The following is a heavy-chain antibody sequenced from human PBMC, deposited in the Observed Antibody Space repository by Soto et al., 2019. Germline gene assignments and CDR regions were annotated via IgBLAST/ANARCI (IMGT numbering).Heavy chain of an antibody. J-gene: IGHJ4*02. CDR2: INSDGSST. V-gene: IGHV3-74*01. Sequence: EVQRVESGGGLVQPGGSLRLSCAASGFTFSSYWMHWIRQAPGKGLVWVSPINSDGSSTSYTDSVKGRFTTSRDNAKNPLHRQMNSQRAEDSAVYYCVRTRRVWGVATREDYWGQGTLVTVSS. CDR3: VRTRRVWGVATREDY. CDR1: GFTFSSYW. D-gene: IGHD3-10*01.